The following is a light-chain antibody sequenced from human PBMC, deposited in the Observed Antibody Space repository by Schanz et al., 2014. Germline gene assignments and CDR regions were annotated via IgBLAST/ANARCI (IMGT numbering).Light chain of an antibody. CDR2: GAS. CDR1: QSVASGY. J-gene: IGKJ4*01. Sequence: EVVLTQSPNTLSLSPGERATLSCRASQSVASGYLVWYQHKPGQAPRLLVYGASTRAAGIPDRFSGNGSKTDFTLTISRLEPEDFAVYYCQQYVSPPPRLTFGGGTTVAMK. V-gene: IGKV3-20*01. CDR3: QQYVSPPPRLT.